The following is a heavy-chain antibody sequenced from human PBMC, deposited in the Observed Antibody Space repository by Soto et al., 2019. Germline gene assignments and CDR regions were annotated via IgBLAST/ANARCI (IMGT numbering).Heavy chain of an antibody. J-gene: IGHJ4*02. Sequence: GGSPRLSCAASGFTFSSYSMNWVRQAPGKGLEWVSSISSSSSYIYYADSVKGRFTISRDNAKNSLYLQMNSLRAEDTAVYYCARPCCSGYGPYYFDYWGQGTLVTVSS. CDR3: ARPCCSGYGPYYFDY. CDR1: GFTFSSYS. CDR2: ISSSSSYI. D-gene: IGHD5-12*01. V-gene: IGHV3-21*01.